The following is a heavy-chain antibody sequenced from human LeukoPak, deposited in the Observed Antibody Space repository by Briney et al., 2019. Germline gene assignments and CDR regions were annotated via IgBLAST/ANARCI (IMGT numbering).Heavy chain of an antibody. D-gene: IGHD3-22*01. CDR2: ISYDGNNK. CDR1: GFTFCNYA. Sequence: WGSLRLSCAASGFTFCNYAMHWVRQAPGKGLEWLAAISYDGNNKYYADSVKGRFTISRDNSKNTLFLQMNSLRAEDTAVYYCARGPRFAIRMIVVVTKGHFDYWGQGTLVTVSS. J-gene: IGHJ4*02. CDR3: ARGPRFAIRMIVVVTKGHFDY. V-gene: IGHV3-30*04.